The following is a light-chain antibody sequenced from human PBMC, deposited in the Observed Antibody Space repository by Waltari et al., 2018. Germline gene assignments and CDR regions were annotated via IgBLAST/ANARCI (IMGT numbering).Light chain of an antibody. CDR3: QQYDGSVLT. V-gene: IGKV3-20*01. CDR2: GAS. J-gene: IGKJ4*01. Sequence: CRASQTINNNFLVWYQQKPGQAPRLLIHGASSRATGFPDMFSGSGSGTDFTLTISSLEPEDVAVYYCQQYDGSVLTFGGGTKVEI. CDR1: QTINNNF.